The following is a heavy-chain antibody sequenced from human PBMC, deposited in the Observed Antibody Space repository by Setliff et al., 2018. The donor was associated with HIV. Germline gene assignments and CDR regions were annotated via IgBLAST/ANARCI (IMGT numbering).Heavy chain of an antibody. CDR2: INHSGST. CDR1: GGSFSANY. D-gene: IGHD2-2*01. V-gene: IGHV4-34*01. Sequence: SETLSLTCAVYGGSFSANYWGWSRQVPGKGLEWIGEINHSGSTNYNPSLQRRVIMSVDTSAKQFYLKVNSVTAADTAVYFCARRARFCTSATCYRHFDFWGEGTLVTVSS. J-gene: IGHJ4*02. CDR3: ARRARFCTSATCYRHFDF.